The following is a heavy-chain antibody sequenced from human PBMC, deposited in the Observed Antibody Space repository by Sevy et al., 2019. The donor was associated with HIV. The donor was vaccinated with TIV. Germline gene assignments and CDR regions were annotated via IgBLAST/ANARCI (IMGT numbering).Heavy chain of an antibody. D-gene: IGHD2-15*01. CDR2: IKEDGSEK. Sequence: GWSLRLSCAASGFSFSSFWMSWVRQSPGRGLEWVANIKEDGSEKYNVDSVKGRFTISRDNAKNSLYLQMNSLRAEDTAVYYCAREGQWSHPGDYWGQRTLVTVSS. CDR1: GFSFSSFW. CDR3: AREGQWSHPGDY. V-gene: IGHV3-7*01. J-gene: IGHJ4*02.